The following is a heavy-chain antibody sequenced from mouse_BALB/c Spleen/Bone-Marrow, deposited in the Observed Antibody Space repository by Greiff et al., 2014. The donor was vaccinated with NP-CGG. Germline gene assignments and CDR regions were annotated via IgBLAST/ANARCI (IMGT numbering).Heavy chain of an antibody. J-gene: IGHJ3*01. CDR3: AGQRGGGYYGFFAY. CDR1: GFTFSSYG. D-gene: IGHD1-1*01. CDR2: ISSGDGYT. Sequence: DVHLVESGGALVKPGGSLKLSCAASGFTFSSYGMSWVRQTPDKRLEWVATISSGDGYTYYPDSVKGRFTISRDNAKNTLYLQMSSLTSEDSAMYYCAGQRGGGYYGFFAYWGQGTLVTVSA. V-gene: IGHV5-6*01.